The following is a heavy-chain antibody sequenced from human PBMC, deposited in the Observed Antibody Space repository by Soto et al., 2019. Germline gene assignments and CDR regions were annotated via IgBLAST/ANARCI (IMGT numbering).Heavy chain of an antibody. CDR1: GFPLSSFG. D-gene: IGHD3-3*01. CDR2: ISSSSSTI. Sequence: PGGSLRLSCAASGFPLSSFGMHWVRQAPGAGLEWVSYISSSSSTIYYADSVKGRFTISRDNAKNSLYLQMNSLRAEDTAVYYCARARSITIFGVVIYYYMDVWGKGTTVTVSS. J-gene: IGHJ6*03. CDR3: ARARSITIFGVVIYYYMDV. V-gene: IGHV3-48*04.